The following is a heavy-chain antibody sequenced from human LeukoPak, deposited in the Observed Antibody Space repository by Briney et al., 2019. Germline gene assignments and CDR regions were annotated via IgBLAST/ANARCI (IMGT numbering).Heavy chain of an antibody. D-gene: IGHD2-21*02. CDR1: GFTFNNYG. CDR2: ISGDGRNK. V-gene: IGHV3-30*18. CDR3: AKDRETTASGTFDY. J-gene: IGHJ4*02. Sequence: PGGSLRLSCAASGFTFNNYGMHYVRQAPGKGLEWVAVISGDGRNKKYADSVRGRFTISRDDSNNTLYLQMNSLRAEDTGVYYCAKDRETTASGTFDYWGQGTLVTVSS.